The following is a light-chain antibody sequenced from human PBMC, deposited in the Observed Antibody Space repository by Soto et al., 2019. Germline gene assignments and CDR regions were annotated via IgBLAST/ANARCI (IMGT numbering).Light chain of an antibody. V-gene: IGKV3-11*01. J-gene: IGKJ5*01. CDR3: HQLYNWPRVT. CDR1: QSVSNS. CDR2: DVS. Sequence: EIVLTQSPATLSLSPGERVTLSCRASQSVSNSLAWYQQKPGQPPRLLIYDVSNRATGIPARFSGSGSGTDFTPTTTGREPEDFAVYFCHQLYNWPRVTFGQGTQGEIK.